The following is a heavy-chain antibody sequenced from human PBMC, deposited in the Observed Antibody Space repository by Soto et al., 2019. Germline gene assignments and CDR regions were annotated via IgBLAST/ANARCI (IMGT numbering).Heavy chain of an antibody. V-gene: IGHV1-18*01. CDR3: ARARICYDSSGPVDY. D-gene: IGHD3-22*01. CDR1: GYTFTSYG. J-gene: IGHJ4*02. Sequence: AAKVSCKASGYTFTSYGISWVRQAPGQGLEWMGWISAYNGNTNYAQKLQGRVTMTTDTSTSTAYMELRRLRSDDTAVYYCARARICYDSSGPVDYWGQGTLV. CDR2: ISAYNGNT.